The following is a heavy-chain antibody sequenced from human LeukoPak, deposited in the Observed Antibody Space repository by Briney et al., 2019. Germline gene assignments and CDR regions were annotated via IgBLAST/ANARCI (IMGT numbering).Heavy chain of an antibody. V-gene: IGHV1-18*01. CDR3: ARDQWNWNDGSLGY. J-gene: IGHJ4*02. Sequence: ASVKASSKASGYTFTSYGISWVRQAPGQGLEWMGWISAYNGNTKYAQKLQGRVTMTTDTSTSTAYMELRSLRSDDTAVYYCARDQWNWNDGSLGYWGQGTLVTVSS. CDR1: GYTFTSYG. D-gene: IGHD1-1*01. CDR2: ISAYNGNT.